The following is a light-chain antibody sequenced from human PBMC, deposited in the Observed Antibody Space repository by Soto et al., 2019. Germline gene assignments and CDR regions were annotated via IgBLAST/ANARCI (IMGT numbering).Light chain of an antibody. Sequence: QSVLTQPPSASGYPGQSVTISCTGTSNDVGDYNYVSWYQQHPGKAPKLMIYEVSKRPSGVPGRFSGSKSGNTASLTVSGLQAEDEADYYCSSYAGSSTLYVFGTRTKVTVL. V-gene: IGLV2-8*01. CDR1: SNDVGDYNY. CDR2: EVS. J-gene: IGLJ1*01. CDR3: SSYAGSSTLYV.